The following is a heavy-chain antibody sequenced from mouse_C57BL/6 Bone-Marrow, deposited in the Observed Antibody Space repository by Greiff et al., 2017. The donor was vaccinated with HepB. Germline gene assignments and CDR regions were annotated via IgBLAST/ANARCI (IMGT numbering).Heavy chain of an antibody. D-gene: IGHD2-5*01. Sequence: QVQLQQPGAELVKPGASVKMSCKASGYTFTSYWITWVKQRPGQGLEWIGDIYPGSGSTNYNEKFKSKATLTVDTSSSTAYMQLSSLTSEDSAVYYCARMYFGYSNYEGYYFDYWGQGTTLTVSS. V-gene: IGHV1-55*01. J-gene: IGHJ2*01. CDR1: GYTFTSYW. CDR2: IYPGSGST. CDR3: ARMYFGYSNYEGYYFDY.